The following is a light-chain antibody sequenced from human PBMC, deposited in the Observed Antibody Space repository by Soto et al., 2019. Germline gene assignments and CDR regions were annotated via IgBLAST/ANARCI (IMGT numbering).Light chain of an antibody. CDR3: QSYDSSLSGVV. CDR1: SSNIGAGYD. J-gene: IGLJ2*01. Sequence: QLVLTQPPSVSGAPGQRVTISCTGSSSNIGAGYDVHWYQQLPGTAPKLLIYGNSNRPSGVPDRFYGSKSGTSASLAITGLQAEDEADYYCQSYDSSLSGVVFGGGTKVTVL. V-gene: IGLV1-40*01. CDR2: GNS.